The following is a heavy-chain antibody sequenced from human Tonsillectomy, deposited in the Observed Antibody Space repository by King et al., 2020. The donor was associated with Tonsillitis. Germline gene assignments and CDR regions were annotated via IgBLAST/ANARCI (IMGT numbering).Heavy chain of an antibody. CDR3: ARDSGAASTNLDY. Sequence: VQLVESGGGLVKPGGSLRLSCAASGFTFSSYSMNWVRQAPGKGLEWVSSISSSSSYIYYADSVKGRFTISRDNAKNSLYLQMNSLRAEDTAVYYCARDSGAASTNLDYRGQGTLVTVSS. CDR1: GFTFSSYS. D-gene: IGHD2-2*01. J-gene: IGHJ4*02. V-gene: IGHV3-21*01. CDR2: ISSSSSYI.